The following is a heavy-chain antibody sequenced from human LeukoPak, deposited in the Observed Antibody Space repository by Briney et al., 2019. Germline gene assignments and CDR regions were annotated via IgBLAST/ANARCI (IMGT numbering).Heavy chain of an antibody. CDR3: ARCISSITIFGVASNTAYCSWFDP. CDR1: GFTFSSYW. D-gene: IGHD3-3*01. Sequence: GGSLRLSCAASGFTFSSYWMSWVRQAPGKGLEWVANIKQDGSEKYYVDSVKGRFTISRDNAKNSLYLQMNSLRAEDTAVYYCARCISSITIFGVASNTAYCSWFDPWGQGTLVTVSS. J-gene: IGHJ5*02. CDR2: IKQDGSEK. V-gene: IGHV3-7*01.